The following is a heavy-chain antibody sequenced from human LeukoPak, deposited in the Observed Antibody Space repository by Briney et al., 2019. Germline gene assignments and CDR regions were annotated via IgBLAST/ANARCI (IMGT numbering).Heavy chain of an antibody. Sequence: PGGSLRLSCAASGFTFSSYRMNWVRQAPGKGLEWVSYISSSSSTIYYADSVKGRFTISRDNAKNSLYLQMNSLRAEDTAVYYCARARGSCSSTSCPFDYWGQGTLVTVSS. CDR2: ISSSSSTI. J-gene: IGHJ4*02. CDR3: ARARGSCSSTSCPFDY. CDR1: GFTFSSYR. V-gene: IGHV3-48*01. D-gene: IGHD2-2*01.